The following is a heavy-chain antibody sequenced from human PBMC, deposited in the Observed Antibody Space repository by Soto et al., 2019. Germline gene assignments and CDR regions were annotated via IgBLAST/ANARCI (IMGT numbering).Heavy chain of an antibody. CDR3: ARGGYYDNSWGKLSHYGLDV. CDR1: GYTFIRYG. V-gene: IGHV1-18*01. J-gene: IGHJ6*02. Sequence: QVQLAQSANEVKKPGASVRVSCKAAGYTFIRYGIAWVRQAPGQGLEWRGWISPYNDYTVYAQKFQGRVSMTADTSPRTVYMNLRGLKSDDTAVYYCARGGYYDNSWGKLSHYGLDVWGQGTSVSVSS. CDR2: ISPYNDYT. D-gene: IGHD3-16*01.